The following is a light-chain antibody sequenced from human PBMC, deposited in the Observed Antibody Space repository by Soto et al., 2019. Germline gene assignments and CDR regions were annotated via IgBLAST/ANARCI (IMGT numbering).Light chain of an antibody. V-gene: IGKV3-15*01. Sequence: EIVLTQSPGTLSLSPGERATLSCRASQSVSNNYLAWYQQKPGQAPRLLLYGASTRATGIPARVSGSGSGTEFTLTISSLQSEDFAVYYCQQYNKWPRTFGQGTKVDIK. CDR2: GAS. CDR1: QSVSNN. J-gene: IGKJ1*01. CDR3: QQYNKWPRT.